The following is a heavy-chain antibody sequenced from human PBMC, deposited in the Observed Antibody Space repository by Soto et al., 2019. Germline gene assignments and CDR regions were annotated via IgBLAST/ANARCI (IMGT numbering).Heavy chain of an antibody. Sequence: QVHLVQSGAEVKRPGDSVKVSCQASGYTFTDYHIHWVRQAPGQGLEWMGRVTPRSGEVYYSPKFQGRVTLTRDTSISTAYMELTMLKFDDTAVFYCARVPILGPTGDFDYWGQGTLATVSS. V-gene: IGHV1-2*02. CDR2: VTPRSGEV. D-gene: IGHD1-26*01. J-gene: IGHJ4*02. CDR3: ARVPILGPTGDFDY. CDR1: GYTFTDYH.